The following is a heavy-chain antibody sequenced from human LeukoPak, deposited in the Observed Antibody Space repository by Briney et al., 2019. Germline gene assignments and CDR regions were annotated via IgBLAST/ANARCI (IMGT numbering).Heavy chain of an antibody. J-gene: IGHJ6*03. Sequence: GGTLRLSCAASGFTFNIYGMNWVRQAPGKGLEWVSGITGNGGGIYYADSVKGRFTISRDNSKNTLYLQMNSLRAEDTAVYYCAKEGYYYMDVWGKGTTVTVSS. CDR3: AKEGYYYMDV. CDR1: GFTFNIYG. CDR2: ITGNGGGI. V-gene: IGHV3-23*01.